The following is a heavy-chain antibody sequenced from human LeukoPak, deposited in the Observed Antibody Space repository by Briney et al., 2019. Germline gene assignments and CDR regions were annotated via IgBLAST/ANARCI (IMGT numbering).Heavy chain of an antibody. V-gene: IGHV3-23*01. CDR2: ISGSGGST. CDR1: GFTFSSYA. D-gene: IGHD3-16*01. CDR3: AKEARGMKWLMLIYYFDY. J-gene: IGHJ4*02. Sequence: GGSLRLSCAASGFTFSSYAMSWVRQAPGKGLEWVSAISGSGGSTYYADSVKGRFTISRDNSKNTLYLQMNSLRAEDTAVYYCAKEARGMKWLMLIYYFDYWGQGTLVTVSS.